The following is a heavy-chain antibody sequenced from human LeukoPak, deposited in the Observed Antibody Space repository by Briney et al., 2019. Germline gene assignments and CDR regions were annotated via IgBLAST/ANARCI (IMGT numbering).Heavy chain of an antibody. CDR1: GGSISSYY. D-gene: IGHD5/OR15-5a*01. CDR3: ARVASKGGMDV. CDR2: IYYSGST. Sequence: SETLSLTCTVSGGSISSYYWSWLRQPPGKGLEWIGYIYYSGSTNYNPFLKSRVTISVDTSKNQFSLKLSSVTAADTAVYYCARVASKGGMDVWGQGTTVTVS. J-gene: IGHJ6*02. V-gene: IGHV4-59*01.